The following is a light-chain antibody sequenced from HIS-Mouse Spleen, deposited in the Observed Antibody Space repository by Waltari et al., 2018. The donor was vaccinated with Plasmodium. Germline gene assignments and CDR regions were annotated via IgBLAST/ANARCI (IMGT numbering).Light chain of an antibody. CDR3: YSTDSSGNHRV. CDR1: ALPKKH. J-gene: IGLJ3*02. CDR2: EDS. Sequence: SYELTQPPSVSVSPGHTARITCPGDALPKKHAYWSQQKEGPAPVLVIYEDSKRPAGIPGRFSGSSSGTMATLTISGAQVEDEADYYCYSTDSSGNHRVFGGGTKLTVL. V-gene: IGLV3-10*01.